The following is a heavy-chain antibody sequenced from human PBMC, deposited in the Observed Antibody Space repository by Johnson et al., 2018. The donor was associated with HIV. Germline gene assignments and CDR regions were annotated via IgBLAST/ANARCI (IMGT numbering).Heavy chain of an antibody. CDR1: GFTFSSYG. V-gene: IGHV3-33*01. CDR3: ARDDTGYSSSFDAFDV. J-gene: IGHJ3*01. Sequence: QMLLVESGGGVVQPGGSLRLSCAASGFTFSSYGMHWVRQALGKGLEWVAVIWYDGSNKYYADSVKGRFTISRDNAKNSLYLQMNSLRPEDTAVYYCARDDTGYSSSFDAFDVWGQGTMVTVSS. D-gene: IGHD6-13*01. CDR2: IWYDGSNK.